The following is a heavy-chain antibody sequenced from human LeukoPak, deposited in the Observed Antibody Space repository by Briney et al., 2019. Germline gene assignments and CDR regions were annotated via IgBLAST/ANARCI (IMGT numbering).Heavy chain of an antibody. D-gene: IGHD6-19*01. Sequence: PGGSLRLSCAASGFTFDDYAMHWVRQAPGKGLEWVSGISWNSGSIGYADSVKGRFTISRDNAKNSLYLQMNSLRAEDTALYYCAKDPYGYTSGWYHGMDVWGQGTTVTVSS. CDR1: GFTFDDYA. J-gene: IGHJ6*02. CDR3: AKDPYGYTSGWYHGMDV. CDR2: ISWNSGSI. V-gene: IGHV3-9*01.